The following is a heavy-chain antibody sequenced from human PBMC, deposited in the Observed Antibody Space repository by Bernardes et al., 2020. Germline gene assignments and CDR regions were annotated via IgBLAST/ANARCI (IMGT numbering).Heavy chain of an antibody. Sequence: SETLSLTCTVSGGSISSGGYYWSWIRQPPGKGLEWIGYIYYSGSTNYNPSLKSRVTISVDTSKNQFSLKLSSVTAADTAVYYCARGGWLSNPFRFDYWGQGTLVTVSS. V-gene: IGHV4-61*08. J-gene: IGHJ4*02. CDR1: GGSISSGGYY. CDR2: IYYSGST. D-gene: IGHD5-12*01. CDR3: ARGGWLSNPFRFDY.